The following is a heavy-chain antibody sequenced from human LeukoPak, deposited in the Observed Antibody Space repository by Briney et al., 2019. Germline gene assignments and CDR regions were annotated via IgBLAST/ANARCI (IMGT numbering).Heavy chain of an antibody. D-gene: IGHD3-22*01. CDR1: GFTFSSYW. CDR3: AKSPYYDSSGDAFEI. V-gene: IGHV3-23*01. CDR2: IGASGSST. Sequence: GGSLRLSCAASGFTFSSYWMHWVRQAPGKGLEWVAAIGASGSSTYYAASVEGRFTISRDNAKETLYLQMDSLRADDTAVYFCAKSPYYDSSGDAFEIWGQGTLVTVSS. J-gene: IGHJ3*02.